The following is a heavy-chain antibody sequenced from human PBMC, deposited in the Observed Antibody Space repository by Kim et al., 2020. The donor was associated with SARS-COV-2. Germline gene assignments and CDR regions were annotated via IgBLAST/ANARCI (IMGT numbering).Heavy chain of an antibody. CDR2: IYYSGST. D-gene: IGHD2-15*01. CDR1: GGSISSYY. Sequence: SETLSLTCTVSGGSISSYYWSWIRQPPGKGLEWIGYIYYSGSTNYNPSLKSRVTISVDTSKNQFSLKLSSVTAADTAVYYCARDLGRLYCSGGSCKYYYYYGMDVWGQGSTVTVSS. CDR3: ARDLGRLYCSGGSCKYYYYYGMDV. V-gene: IGHV4-59*01. J-gene: IGHJ6*02.